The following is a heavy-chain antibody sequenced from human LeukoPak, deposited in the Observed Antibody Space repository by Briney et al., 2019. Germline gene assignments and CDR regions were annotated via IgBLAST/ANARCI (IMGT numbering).Heavy chain of an antibody. CDR3: VKPYYYSSGSLS. J-gene: IGHJ4*02. D-gene: IGHD3-10*01. Sequence: GGSLRLSRGASGFTFSSYWMSWVRQAPGKGLEWVATINQDETEKYYVDSLTGRFTISRDNAKNSLSLQMNSLRADDTAVYYCVKPYYYSSGSLSWGQGTLVTVSS. CDR2: INQDETEK. V-gene: IGHV3-7*01. CDR1: GFTFSSYW.